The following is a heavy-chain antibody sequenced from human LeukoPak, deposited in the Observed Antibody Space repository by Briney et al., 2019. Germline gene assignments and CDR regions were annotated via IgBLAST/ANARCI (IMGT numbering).Heavy chain of an antibody. V-gene: IGHV3-23*01. D-gene: IGHD2-2*02. J-gene: IGHJ4*02. Sequence: GGSLRLSCAASGFTFSSYAMSWVRQAPGKGLEWVSAISGRGGSTYYADSVKGRFTISRDNSKNTLYLQMNSLRAEDTAVYYCAKDRVVRYCSSTSCYRHFDYWGQGTLVTVSS. CDR3: AKDRVVRYCSSTSCYRHFDY. CDR2: ISGRGGST. CDR1: GFTFSSYA.